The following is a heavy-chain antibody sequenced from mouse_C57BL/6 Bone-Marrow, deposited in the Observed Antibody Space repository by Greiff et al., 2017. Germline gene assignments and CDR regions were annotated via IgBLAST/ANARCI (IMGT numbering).Heavy chain of an antibody. CDR3: ARPSNWDGDY. CDR1: GYTFTSYW. CDR2: IYPGSGST. V-gene: IGHV1-55*01. J-gene: IGHJ2*01. Sequence: QVHRQQPGAELVKPGASVKMSCKASGYTFTSYWITWVKQRPGQGLEWIGDIYPGSGSTNYNEKFKSKATLTVDTSSSTAYMQLSSLTSEDSAVYYCARPSNWDGDYWGQGTTLTVSS. D-gene: IGHD4-1*01.